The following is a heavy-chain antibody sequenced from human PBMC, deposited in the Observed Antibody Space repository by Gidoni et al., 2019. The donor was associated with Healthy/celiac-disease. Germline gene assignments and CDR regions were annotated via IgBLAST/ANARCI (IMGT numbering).Heavy chain of an antibody. CDR1: GGSFSGYY. V-gene: IGHV4-34*01. CDR3: ARGGRGSSGYYYYYYGMDV. CDR2: INHSGST. D-gene: IGHD3-22*01. J-gene: IGHJ6*02. Sequence: QVQLQQWGAGLLKPSETLSLTCDVYGGSFSGYYWSWIRQPPGKGLEWIGEINHSGSTNYNPSLKSRLTISVDTSKNQFSLKLSSVTAADTAVYYCARGGRGSSGYYYYYYGMDVWGQGTTVTVSS.